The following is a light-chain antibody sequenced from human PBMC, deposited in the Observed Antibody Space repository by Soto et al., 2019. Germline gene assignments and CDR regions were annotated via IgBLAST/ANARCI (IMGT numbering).Light chain of an antibody. Sequence: QSALTQPPSASGSLGQSVTISCTGTSSDVGGYNYVSWYQQHPGKAPKLLIYDVSHRPSGVPDRFSGSKSGNTASLTVSGVQAEDEVDYYCSSSAGSNNLVFGTGTKVAVL. CDR2: DVS. CDR3: SSSAGSNNLV. V-gene: IGLV2-8*01. CDR1: SSDVGGYNY. J-gene: IGLJ1*01.